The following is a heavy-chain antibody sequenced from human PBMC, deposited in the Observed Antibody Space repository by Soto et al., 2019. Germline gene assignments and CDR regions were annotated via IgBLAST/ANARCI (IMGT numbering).Heavy chain of an antibody. CDR1: GYTFTSYG. CDR3: ARERYSSSWYPSSYFDY. J-gene: IGHJ4*02. D-gene: IGHD6-13*01. Sequence: QVQLVQSGAEVKKPGASVKVSCKASGYTFTSYGISWVRQAPGQGLEWMGWISAYNGNTNYAQKLQGRVTMTTDTSTSTAYMELRSLRSDDTAVYYGARERYSSSWYPSSYFDYWGQGTLVTVSS. V-gene: IGHV1-18*01. CDR2: ISAYNGNT.